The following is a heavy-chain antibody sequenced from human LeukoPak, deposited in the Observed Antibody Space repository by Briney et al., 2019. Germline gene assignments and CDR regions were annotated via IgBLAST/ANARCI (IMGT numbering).Heavy chain of an antibody. CDR2: IYTSGST. J-gene: IGHJ4*02. D-gene: IGHD2-15*01. Sequence: SSETLSLTCAVSGYSISSGYYWGWIRQPPGKGLEWIGRIYTSGSTNYNPSLKSRVTISVDTSKNQFSLKLSSVTAADTAVYYCARGGCSGGSCPYPYYFDYWGQGTLVTVSS. V-gene: IGHV4-38-2*01. CDR3: ARGGCSGGSCPYPYYFDY. CDR1: GYSISSGYY.